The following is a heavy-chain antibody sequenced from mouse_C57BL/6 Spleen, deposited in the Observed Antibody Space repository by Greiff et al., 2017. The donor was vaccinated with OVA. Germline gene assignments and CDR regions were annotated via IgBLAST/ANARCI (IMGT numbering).Heavy chain of an antibody. D-gene: IGHD2-3*01. CDR2: IDPSDSYT. J-gene: IGHJ2*01. Sequence: QVQLQQSGAELVMPGASVKLSCKASGYTFTSYWMHWVKQRPGQGLEWIGEIDPSDSYTNYNQKFKGKSTLTVDKSSSTAYMQLSSLTSEDSAVYYCARRGDGYYDYFDYWGQGTTLTVSS. V-gene: IGHV1-69*01. CDR3: ARRGDGYYDYFDY. CDR1: GYTFTSYW.